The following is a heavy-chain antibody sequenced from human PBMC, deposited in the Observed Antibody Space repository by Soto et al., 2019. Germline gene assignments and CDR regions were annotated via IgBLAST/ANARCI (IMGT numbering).Heavy chain of an antibody. V-gene: IGHV4-59*08. CDR2: IYYSGST. CDR3: ARHGLYSGYDLAYYYMDV. Sequence: SETLSLTCTVSGGSISSYYWSWIRQPPGKGLEWIGYIYYSGSTNYNPSLKSRVTISVDTSKNQNSMKMSSVTAADTAVYYCARHGLYSGYDLAYYYMDVWGKGTTVTVSS. J-gene: IGHJ6*03. CDR1: GGSISSYY. D-gene: IGHD5-12*01.